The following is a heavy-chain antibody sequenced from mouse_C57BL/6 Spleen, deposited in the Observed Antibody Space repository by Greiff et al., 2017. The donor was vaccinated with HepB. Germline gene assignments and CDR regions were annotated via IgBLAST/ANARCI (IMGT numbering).Heavy chain of an antibody. J-gene: IGHJ2*01. CDR3: ARGGLTGSFDY. CDR1: GYTFTSYW. Sequence: QVQLQQSGAELVRPGSSVKLSCKASGYTFTSYWMDWVKQRPGQGLEWIGNIYPSDSETHYNQKFKDKATLTVDKSSSTAYMQLSSLTSEDSAVYYCARGGLTGSFDYWGQGTTLTVSS. D-gene: IGHD4-1*01. CDR2: IYPSDSET. V-gene: IGHV1-61*01.